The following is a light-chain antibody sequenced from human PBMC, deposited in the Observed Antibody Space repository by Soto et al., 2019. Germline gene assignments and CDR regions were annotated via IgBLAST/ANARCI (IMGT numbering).Light chain of an antibody. CDR1: QGLIYSEGKPY. CDR2: NVS. Sequence: DVVLTQSPLSLPVTLGQPASISCRSSQGLIYSEGKPYFNWFHQRPGQSPRGLIYNVSDRDSGVPDRFSGSGSGTDFTLKISRVEAEDVGIYYCMQNTHWPRTFGQGTKVEIK. V-gene: IGKV2-30*01. J-gene: IGKJ1*01. CDR3: MQNTHWPRT.